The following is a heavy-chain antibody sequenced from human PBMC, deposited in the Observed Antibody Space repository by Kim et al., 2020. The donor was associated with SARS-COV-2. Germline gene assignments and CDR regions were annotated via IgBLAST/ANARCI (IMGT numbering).Heavy chain of an antibody. J-gene: IGHJ4*01. Sequence: SETLSLTCSVSVDSISSYYCSWIRLRPGNGLEWIGYIYYSRTTNSNPSPNSNPPLKSRVTISVDTSESQFSLRLSSVTAADTAVYYCAGYHDDCSPELPFDFWGHGTLVSVSS. CDR2: IYYSRTT. D-gene: IGHD3-16*01. CDR3: AGYHDDCSPELPFDF. CDR1: VDSISSYY. V-gene: IGHV4-59*03.